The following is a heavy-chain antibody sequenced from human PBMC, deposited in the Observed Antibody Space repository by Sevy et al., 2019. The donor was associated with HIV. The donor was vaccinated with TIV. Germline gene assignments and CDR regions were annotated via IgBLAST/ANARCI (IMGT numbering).Heavy chain of an antibody. CDR3: ARDGFHIVVVPAAINMGSYGSSYYYYYYMDV. Sequence: SETLSLTCTVSGGSISSYYWSWIRQPAGKGLEWIARIYTSGSTNYNPSLKSRVTMSVDTSKNQFSLKLSSVTAADTAVYYCARDGFHIVVVPAAINMGSYGSSYYYYYYMDVWGKGTTVTVSS. J-gene: IGHJ6*03. V-gene: IGHV4-4*07. CDR1: GGSISSYY. D-gene: IGHD2-2*01. CDR2: IYTSGST.